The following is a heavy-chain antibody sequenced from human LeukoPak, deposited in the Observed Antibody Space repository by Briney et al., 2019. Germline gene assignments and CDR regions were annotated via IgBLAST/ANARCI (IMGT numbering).Heavy chain of an antibody. CDR2: IKQDGREK. Sequence: GGSLRLSCAAARFIFSNYWMRWVRQAQGKGLEWVANIKQDGREKYYVGSVKGRFTISRDNAKNSLSLQMDSLRAEDTAVYYCARDQMGPYSGMDVWGQGTTVTVSS. D-gene: IGHD5-24*01. CDR3: ARDQMGPYSGMDV. V-gene: IGHV3-7*03. CDR1: RFIFSNYW. J-gene: IGHJ6*02.